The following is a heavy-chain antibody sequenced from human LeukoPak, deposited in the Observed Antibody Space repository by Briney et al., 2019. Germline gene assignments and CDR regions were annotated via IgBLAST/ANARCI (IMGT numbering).Heavy chain of an antibody. D-gene: IGHD3-10*01. CDR1: GGSISSYY. Sequence: TASETLSLTCTVSGGSISSYYWSWIRQPPGKGLEWIGSIHYSGSTTYNPSLKSPVTISVDTSKNQFSLKLSSVTAADTAVYYCARVEWFGELSPFDIWGQGTMVTVSS. CDR2: IHYSGST. CDR3: ARVEWFGELSPFDI. V-gene: IGHV4-59*01. J-gene: IGHJ3*02.